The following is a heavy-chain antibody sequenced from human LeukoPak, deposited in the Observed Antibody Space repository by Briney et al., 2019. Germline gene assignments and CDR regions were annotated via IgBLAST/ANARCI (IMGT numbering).Heavy chain of an antibody. J-gene: IGHJ3*02. D-gene: IGHD1-26*01. Sequence: ASVKVSCKASGYTFTSYYMHWVRQAPGQGLEWMGIINPSGGSTSYAQKFQGRVTMTRDTSTSTVYMELSSLRSEDTAVYYCARVSGRSGSSSGDAFDIWGQGTMVTVPS. V-gene: IGHV1-46*01. CDR3: ARVSGRSGSSSGDAFDI. CDR2: INPSGGST. CDR1: GYTFTSYY.